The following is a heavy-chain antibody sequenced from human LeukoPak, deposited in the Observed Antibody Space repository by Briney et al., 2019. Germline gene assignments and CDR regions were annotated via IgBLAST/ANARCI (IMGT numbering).Heavy chain of an antibody. V-gene: IGHV4-34*01. D-gene: IGHD3-16*01. Sequence: SETLSLTCTVSGGSFSGYYWSWIRQPPGKGLEWIGEINHSGSTNYNPSLKSRVTISVDTSKNQFSLKLSSVTAADTAVYYCARGPGGLRFDYWGQGTLVTVSS. CDR1: GGSFSGYY. CDR2: INHSGST. CDR3: ARGPGGLRFDY. J-gene: IGHJ4*02.